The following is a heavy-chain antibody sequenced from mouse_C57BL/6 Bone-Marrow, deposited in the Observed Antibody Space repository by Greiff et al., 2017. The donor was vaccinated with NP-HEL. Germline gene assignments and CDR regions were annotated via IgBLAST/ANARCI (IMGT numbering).Heavy chain of an antibody. CDR1: GFTFSDYY. J-gene: IGHJ3*01. CDR3: ARRVGSWFAY. V-gene: IGHV5-12*01. D-gene: IGHD1-1*01. Sequence: EVKLVESGGGLVQPGGSLKLSCAASGFTFSDYYMYWVRQTPEKRLEWVAYISNGGGSTYYPDTVKGRFTISRDNAKNTLYLQMSRLKSEDTAMYYCARRVGSWFAYWGQGTLVTVSA. CDR2: ISNGGGST.